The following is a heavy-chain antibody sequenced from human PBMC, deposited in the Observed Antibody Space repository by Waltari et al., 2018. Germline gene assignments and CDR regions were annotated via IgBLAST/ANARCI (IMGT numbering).Heavy chain of an antibody. D-gene: IGHD5-18*01. CDR1: GYSISSGYY. CDR3: ARDQTRYSYGLHNWFDP. CDR2: IYHSGST. J-gene: IGHJ5*02. Sequence: QVQLQESGPGLVKPSETLSLTCTVSGYSISSGYYWGWIRQPPGRGLEWIGSIYHSGSTYYNPSLKSRVTISVDTSKNQFSLKLSSVTAADTAVYYCARDQTRYSYGLHNWFDPWGLGTLVTVSS. V-gene: IGHV4-38-2*02.